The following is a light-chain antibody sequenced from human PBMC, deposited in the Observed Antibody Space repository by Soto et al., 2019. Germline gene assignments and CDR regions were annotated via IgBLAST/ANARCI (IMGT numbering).Light chain of an antibody. CDR3: QHRANWPLT. Sequence: EIVLTQSPATLSFSPGERATLSCRASQSLSRSLAWYQQKPGQAPRLLIYDASNRATGIPARFSGSGSGTDFTLTISSLEPEDFALYYCQHRANWPLTFGGGTKVDIK. J-gene: IGKJ4*01. CDR1: QSLSRS. CDR2: DAS. V-gene: IGKV3-11*01.